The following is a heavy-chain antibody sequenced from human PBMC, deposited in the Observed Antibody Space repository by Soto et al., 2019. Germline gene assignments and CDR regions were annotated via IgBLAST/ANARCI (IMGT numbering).Heavy chain of an antibody. Sequence: QVQLQESGPGLVKPSQTLSLTCTVSGGSISSGGYYWSWIRQHPGKGLEWIGYIYYSGSTYYNPSLKSRVTISVATSKNQCSLKLSSVTAADTAVYYCARASGDIVVVPAASYFDYWGQGTLVTVSS. CDR1: GGSISSGGYY. V-gene: IGHV4-31*03. D-gene: IGHD2-2*01. CDR3: ARASGDIVVVPAASYFDY. J-gene: IGHJ4*02. CDR2: IYYSGST.